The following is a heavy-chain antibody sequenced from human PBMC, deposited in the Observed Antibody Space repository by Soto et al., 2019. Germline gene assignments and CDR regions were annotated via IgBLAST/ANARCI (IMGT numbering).Heavy chain of an antibody. CDR3: ARVVGYCSGGSCLYYFDY. D-gene: IGHD2-15*01. Sequence: QVQLQESGPGLVKPSETLSLTCTVSGGSISSYYWSWIRQPPGKGLEWLGYIYYSGSTNYNPSLKSRVTISVDTSKNQFSLKLSSVTAADTAVYYCARVVGYCSGGSCLYYFDYWGQGTLVTVSS. J-gene: IGHJ4*02. CDR1: GGSISSYY. V-gene: IGHV4-59*01. CDR2: IYYSGST.